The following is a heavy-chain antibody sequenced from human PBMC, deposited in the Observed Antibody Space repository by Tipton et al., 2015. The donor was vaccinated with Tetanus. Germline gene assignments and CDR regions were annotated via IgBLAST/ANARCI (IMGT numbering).Heavy chain of an antibody. CDR3: ARIRQVGKPGPLFDY. Sequence: TLSLTCTVSGDPMNDFYWSWIRQPPGKGLEWIGHIFYSGNTDYNPSLKSRVTISVDTSRKQFSLRLSSVTAADTAVYYCARIRQVGKPGPLFDYWGQGTLVTVSS. CDR2: IFYSGNT. D-gene: IGHD7-27*01. CDR1: GDPMNDFY. J-gene: IGHJ4*02. V-gene: IGHV4-59*01.